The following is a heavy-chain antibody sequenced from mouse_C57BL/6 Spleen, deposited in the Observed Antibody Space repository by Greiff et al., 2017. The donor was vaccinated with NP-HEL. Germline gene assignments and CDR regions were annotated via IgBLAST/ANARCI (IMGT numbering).Heavy chain of an antibody. J-gene: IGHJ1*03. CDR2: IRSKSNNYAT. V-gene: IGHV10-1*01. CDR1: GFSFNTYA. CDR3: VKGLEYFDV. Sequence: EVKLQESGGGLVQPKGSLKLSCAASGFSFNTYAMNWVRQAPGKGLEWVARIRSKSNNYATYYADSVKDRFTISRDDSESMLYLQMNNLKTEDTAMYYCVKGLEYFDVWGTGTTVTVSS.